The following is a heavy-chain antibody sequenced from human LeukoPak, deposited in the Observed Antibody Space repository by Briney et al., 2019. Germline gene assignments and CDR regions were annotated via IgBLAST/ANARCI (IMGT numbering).Heavy chain of an antibody. CDR2: ISGNGRTR. J-gene: IGHJ4*02. CDR3: ARNPYFDY. V-gene: IGHV3-48*03. CDR1: GFPFSSYE. Sequence: GGSLRLSCSTSGFPFSSYEMNWVRQAPGKGLEWVSYISGNGRTRNYADSVKGRFTISRDNAKNSLYLQINSLRAEDTAVYYCARNPYFDYWGQGTLVTVSS.